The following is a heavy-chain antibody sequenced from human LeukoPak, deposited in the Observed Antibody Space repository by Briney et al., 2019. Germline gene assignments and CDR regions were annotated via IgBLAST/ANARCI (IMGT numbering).Heavy chain of an antibody. CDR2: IKQDGSEK. CDR1: GFTFSSYW. V-gene: IGHV3-7*01. D-gene: IGHD6-13*01. Sequence: PGGSLRLSCAASGFTFSSYWMSWVRQAPGKGLEWVANIKQDGSEKYYVDSVKGRFTISRDNAKNSLYLQMNSLRAEDTAVYYCARAGYSSSSLELADYWGQGTLVTVSS. J-gene: IGHJ4*01. CDR3: ARAGYSSSSLELADY.